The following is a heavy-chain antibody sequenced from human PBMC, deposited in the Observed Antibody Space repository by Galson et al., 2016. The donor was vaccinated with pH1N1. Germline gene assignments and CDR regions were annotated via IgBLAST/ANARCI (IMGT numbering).Heavy chain of an antibody. D-gene: IGHD3-10*01. CDR2: MYTSGTT. V-gene: IGHV4-61*02. Sequence: TLSLTCTVSGGSISSSIYYWNWIRQPAGKGLDWIGRMYTSGTTTYNPSLESRVSISVDTSKNQFSLRLSSVTAADTAVYFCARDRVALTGIFDYWGQGALVTVSS. CDR1: GGSISSSIYY. CDR3: ARDRVALTGIFDY. J-gene: IGHJ4*02.